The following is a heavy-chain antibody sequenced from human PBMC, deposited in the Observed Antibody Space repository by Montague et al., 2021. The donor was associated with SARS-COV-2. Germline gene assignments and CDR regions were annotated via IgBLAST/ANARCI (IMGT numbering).Heavy chain of an antibody. V-gene: IGHV2-5*01. CDR2: NYWHDNK. J-gene: IGHJ4*02. CDR1: GFSLTTSGEA. D-gene: IGHD3-9*01. CDR3: AHLIRYYDIFTGIPFDD. Sequence: PALVKPTQTLTLTCNFSGFSLTTSGEAVGWIRQPPGKALEWLALNYWHDNKYYSPSLKKRLTITKDTSRNQVVLSLTNVDPLDTATYYCAHLIRYYDIFTGIPFDDWGQGTQVTVSS.